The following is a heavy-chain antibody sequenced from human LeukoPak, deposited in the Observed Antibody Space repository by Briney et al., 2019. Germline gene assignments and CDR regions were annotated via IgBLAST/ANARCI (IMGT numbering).Heavy chain of an antibody. CDR2: ISRSGSSI. Sequence: GPSLRPSWVAAGFTFSNYLVNWVRQPAGNGMEWGSGISRSGSSIYYAASVDGRFTISRDNSKNTLYLQMDRQRVEDTTVYYCAMALDYGGQGTLVTVSS. V-gene: IGHV3-23*01. CDR3: AMALDY. J-gene: IGHJ4*02. CDR1: GFTFSNYL.